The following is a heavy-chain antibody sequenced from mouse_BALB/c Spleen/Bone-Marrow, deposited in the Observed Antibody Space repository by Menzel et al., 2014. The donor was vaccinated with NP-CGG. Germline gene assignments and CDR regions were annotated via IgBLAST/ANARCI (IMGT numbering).Heavy chain of an antibody. J-gene: IGHJ1*01. V-gene: IGHV5-4*02. CDR1: GFTFSDYS. CDR3: ARSPYYYGSGYGYFDV. Sequence: DVMLVESGGGLVKPGGSLKLSCAASGFTFSDYSMYWVRRTPEKRLEWVATISDGGSYAYYPDSVKGRFTISRDNVRNNLYLQMSSLKSEDTAMYYCARSPYYYGSGYGYFDVWGAGTTVTVSS. CDR2: ISDGGSYA. D-gene: IGHD1-1*01.